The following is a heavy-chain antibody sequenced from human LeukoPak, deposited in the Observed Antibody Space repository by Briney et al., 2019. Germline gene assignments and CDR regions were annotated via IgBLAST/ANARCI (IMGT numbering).Heavy chain of an antibody. CDR3: ARDGLRGWFDP. J-gene: IGHJ5*02. Sequence: GGSLRLSCAASGFAFSTYAMHWVRQAPGKGLEWVAVISYDGSVKYYADSVKGRFTISRDNSKNTLYLQMNSLRSDTAVYYCARDGLRGWFDPWGQGTLVTVSS. CDR2: ISYDGSVK. V-gene: IGHV3-30-3*01. D-gene: IGHD4-17*01. CDR1: GFAFSTYA.